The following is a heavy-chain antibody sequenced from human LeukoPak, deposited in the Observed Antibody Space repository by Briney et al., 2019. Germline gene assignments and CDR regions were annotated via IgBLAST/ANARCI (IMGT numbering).Heavy chain of an antibody. CDR3: ARAAMDYSLWRGYKSFYFDN. J-gene: IGHJ4*02. Sequence: SETLSLTCTVSGYSISSGYYRGWIRQPPGKGLEWIGYDDHSGDTKHNPSLKSQVNIPVDTSKRQISLKLRSGTAADTATYFFARAAMDYSLWRGYKSFYFDNWGQGTLVTVSS. CDR1: GYSISSGYY. CDR2: DDHSGDT. D-gene: IGHD3-3*01. V-gene: IGHV4-38-2*02.